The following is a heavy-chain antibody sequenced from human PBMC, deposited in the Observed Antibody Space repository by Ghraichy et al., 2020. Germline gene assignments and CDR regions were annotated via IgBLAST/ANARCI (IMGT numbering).Heavy chain of an antibody. CDR1: GFTFSSYA. D-gene: IGHD2-15*01. CDR2: ISGSGGST. J-gene: IGHJ1*01. V-gene: IGHV3-23*01. Sequence: GESLNISCAASGFTFSSYAMSWVRQAPGKGLEWVAAISGSGGSTYYADSVKGRFTISRDNSKNTLYLQMNSLRAEDTAVYYCAKGPPLVVVVAATCQHWGQGTLVTVSS. CDR3: AKGPPLVVVVAATCQH.